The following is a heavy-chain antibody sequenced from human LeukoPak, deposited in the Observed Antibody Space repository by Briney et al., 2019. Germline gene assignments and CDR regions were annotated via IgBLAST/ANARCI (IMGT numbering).Heavy chain of an antibody. J-gene: IGHJ4*02. V-gene: IGHV4-34*01. Sequence: RXXPXXXLQWIGEINHRGSTNHNPSLKSRVTISVDTSKNQFSLKLTSVTAADTALCFCAGSSYIGLDYWGQGTLVTVSS. CDR3: AGSSYIGLDY. D-gene: IGHD3-22*01. CDR2: INHRGST.